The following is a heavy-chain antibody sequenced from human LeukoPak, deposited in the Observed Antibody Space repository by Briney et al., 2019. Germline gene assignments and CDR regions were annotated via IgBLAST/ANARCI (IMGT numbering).Heavy chain of an antibody. CDR1: AYTFTSYG. V-gene: IGHV1-18*01. D-gene: IGHD1-26*01. CDR3: ARDLVVGASPGYDY. Sequence: GASVKVSCKASAYTFTSYGISLVRQAPGQGLEWMGWISAYNGNTNYAKKLQGRVTMTTDTSTSTAYMELRSLRSDDTAVYYCARDLVVGASPGYDYWGQGTLVTVSS. J-gene: IGHJ4*02. CDR2: ISAYNGNT.